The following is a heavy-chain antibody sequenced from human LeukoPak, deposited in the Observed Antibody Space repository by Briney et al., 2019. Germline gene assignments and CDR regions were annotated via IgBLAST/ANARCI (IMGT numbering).Heavy chain of an antibody. CDR3: ARDSAWLDFDY. V-gene: IGHV3-21*01. CDR2: ISSSSSYI. D-gene: IGHD6-19*01. CDR1: GFTFSSYS. J-gene: IGHJ4*02. Sequence: GGSLRLSCAASGFTFSSYSMTWVRQAPGKGLEWVSSISSSSSYIYYADSVKGRFTISRDNAKNSLYLQMNSLRAEDTAVYYCARDSAWLDFDYWGQGTLVTVSS.